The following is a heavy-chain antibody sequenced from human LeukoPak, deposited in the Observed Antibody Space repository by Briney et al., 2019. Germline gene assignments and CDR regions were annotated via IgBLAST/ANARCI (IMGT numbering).Heavy chain of an antibody. D-gene: IGHD2-8*01. Sequence: GRSLRLSCAASGFTFSHYTMHWVRQAPGKGLEWVAVMSYDGSIEYYADSVKGRFTLSRDNSKNTLYLQMNSLRAEDTAVYYCARDLTPLMSQSRGNWFDPWGQGTLVTVSP. V-gene: IGHV3-30*01. CDR3: ARDLTPLMSQSRGNWFDP. CDR1: GFTFSHYT. CDR2: MSYDGSIE. J-gene: IGHJ5*02.